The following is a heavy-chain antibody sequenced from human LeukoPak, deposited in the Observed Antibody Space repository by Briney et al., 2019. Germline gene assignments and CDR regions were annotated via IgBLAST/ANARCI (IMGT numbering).Heavy chain of an antibody. CDR1: GVSISSDKYY. CDR3: ATPYCGTISCLDVFDV. J-gene: IGHJ3*01. D-gene: IGHD2-21*01. Sequence: SETLSLTCTVSGVSISSDKYYWSWIRQRPGKSLEWIGYMYYSGSTSYNPSLKSRASISIDGPKSQFSLRLTSVTAADTAVYYCATPYCGTISCLDVFDVWGQGTTVTVSS. V-gene: IGHV4-31*03. CDR2: MYYSGST.